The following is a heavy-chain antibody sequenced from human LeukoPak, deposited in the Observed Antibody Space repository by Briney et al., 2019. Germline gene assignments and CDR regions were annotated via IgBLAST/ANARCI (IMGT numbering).Heavy chain of an antibody. D-gene: IGHD6-13*01. Sequence: GGSLRLSCAASGFTFTSYWMRWVRQVPGKGLVWVSRINSDGSGTTYVDSVKGRFTISRDNAKNTLYLQMNSLRAEDTAVYHCARVTSRTPAAGIDYWGQGTLVTVSS. CDR3: ARVTSRTPAAGIDY. J-gene: IGHJ4*02. CDR2: INSDGSGT. V-gene: IGHV3-74*01. CDR1: GFTFTSYW.